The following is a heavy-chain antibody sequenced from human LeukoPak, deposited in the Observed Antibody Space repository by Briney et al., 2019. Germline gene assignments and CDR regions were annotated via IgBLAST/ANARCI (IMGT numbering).Heavy chain of an antibody. CDR1: GGSISSRNW. CDR3: VGGIVGRGGFHP. V-gene: IGHV4-4*02. J-gene: IGHJ5*02. D-gene: IGHD2-21*01. CDR2: VDPSGNT. Sequence: SGTLSLTCAVSGGSISSRNWWIWVRQPPGKGLEWIGEVDPSGNTNYNPSLKSRVTISVDKSKNRFSLKLSSVSGADTAVYYCVGGIVGRGGFHPWGQGTLVIVSS.